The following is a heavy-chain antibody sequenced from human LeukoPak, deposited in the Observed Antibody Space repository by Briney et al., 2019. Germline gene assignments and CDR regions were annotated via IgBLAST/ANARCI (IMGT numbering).Heavy chain of an antibody. CDR1: GFTFSNYG. CDR3: AKSSGWNYYYYYMDV. J-gene: IGHJ6*03. CDR2: TNSSSTYI. Sequence: PGGSLRLSCAASGFTFSNYGMNWVRQAPGKGLEWVSSTNSSSTYIYYADSVKGRFTISRDNAKNSLYLQMNSLRAEDTAVYYCAKSSGWNYYYYYMDVWGKGTTVIASS. D-gene: IGHD6-19*01. V-gene: IGHV3-21*01.